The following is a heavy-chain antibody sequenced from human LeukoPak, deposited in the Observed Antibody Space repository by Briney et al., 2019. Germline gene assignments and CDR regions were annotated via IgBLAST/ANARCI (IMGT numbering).Heavy chain of an antibody. CDR3: ARPPYPGATLFYFDY. J-gene: IGHJ4*02. Sequence: PGGSLRLSCAASRFTFTGCWMTWVRQAPGKGLEWVAFIKPDGSDNYYADSVKGRFTISRDNAKNSLYLQMNSLGAEDTAVYYCARPPYPGATLFYFDYWGQGTLVTVSS. CDR2: IKPDGSDN. D-gene: IGHD2/OR15-2a*01. V-gene: IGHV3-7*01. CDR1: RFTFTGCW.